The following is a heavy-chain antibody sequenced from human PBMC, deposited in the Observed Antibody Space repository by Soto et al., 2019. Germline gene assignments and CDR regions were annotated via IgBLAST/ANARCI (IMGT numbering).Heavy chain of an antibody. D-gene: IGHD3-22*01. CDR1: GGSFSCYY. J-gene: IGHJ6*02. CDR2: INHSGST. CDR3: ARLAYYYDSSGHAYYYYGMDV. V-gene: IGHV4-34*01. Sequence: SETLSLTCAVYGGSFSCYYWSWIRQPPGKGLEWIGEINHSGSTNYNPSLKSRVTISVDTSKNQFSLKLSSVTAADTAVYYCARLAYYYDSSGHAYYYYGMDVWGQGTTVTVSS.